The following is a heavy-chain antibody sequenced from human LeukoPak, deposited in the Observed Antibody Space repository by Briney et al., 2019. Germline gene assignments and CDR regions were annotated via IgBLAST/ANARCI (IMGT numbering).Heavy chain of an antibody. J-gene: IGHJ6*02. Sequence: ASVKVSCKASGYTFTSYDINWVRQATGQGLEWMGWMNPNSGNTGYAQKFQGRVTMTRNTSISTAYMELSSLRSEDTAVYYCARGGLRYFDWFHYYGMDVWGQGTTVTVSS. CDR1: GYTFTSYD. V-gene: IGHV1-8*01. CDR2: MNPNSGNT. CDR3: ARGGLRYFDWFHYYGMDV. D-gene: IGHD3-9*01.